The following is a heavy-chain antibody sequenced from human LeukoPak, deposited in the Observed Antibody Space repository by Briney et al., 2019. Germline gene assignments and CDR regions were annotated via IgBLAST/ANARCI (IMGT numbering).Heavy chain of an antibody. V-gene: IGHV4-30-2*01. CDR3: AASPGTDAFDI. J-gene: IGHJ3*02. CDR2: IYHSGST. Sequence: SETLSLTCAVSGGSISSGGYSWSWIRQPPGKGLEWIGYIYHSGSTYYNPSLKSRVTISVDRSKNQFSLKLSSVTAADTAVYYCAASPGTDAFDIWGQGTMVTVSS. CDR1: GGSISSGGYS. D-gene: IGHD1-1*01.